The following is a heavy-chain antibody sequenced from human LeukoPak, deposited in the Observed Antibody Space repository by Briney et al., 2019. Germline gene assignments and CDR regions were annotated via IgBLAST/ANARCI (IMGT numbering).Heavy chain of an antibody. CDR1: GYTFTGYY. D-gene: IGHD1-26*01. J-gene: IGHJ3*02. Sequence: ASVKVSCKASGYTFTGYYMHWVRQAPGQRLEWMGWINVGNGNTKYSQKFQGRVTITRDTSASTAYMELSSLRSEDTAVYYCAMRYSGSYLGAFDIWGQGTMVTVSS. CDR2: INVGNGNT. CDR3: AMRYSGSYLGAFDI. V-gene: IGHV1-3*01.